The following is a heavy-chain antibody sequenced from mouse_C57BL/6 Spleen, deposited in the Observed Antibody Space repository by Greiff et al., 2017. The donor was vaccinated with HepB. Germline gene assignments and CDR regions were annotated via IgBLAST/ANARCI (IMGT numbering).Heavy chain of an antibody. V-gene: IGHV1-50*01. CDR1: GYTFTSYW. CDR2: IDPSDSYT. Sequence: QVQLQQPGAELVKPGASVKLSCKASGYTFTSYWMQWVKQRPGQGLEWIGEIDPSDSYTNYNQKFKGKATLTVDTTSSTAYMQLSSLTSEASAVYYCARGIYYGTWYFDVWGTGTTVTVSS. J-gene: IGHJ1*03. CDR3: ARGIYYGTWYFDV. D-gene: IGHD2-1*01.